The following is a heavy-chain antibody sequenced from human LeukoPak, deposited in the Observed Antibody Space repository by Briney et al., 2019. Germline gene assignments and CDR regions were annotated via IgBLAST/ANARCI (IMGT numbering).Heavy chain of an antibody. J-gene: IGHJ4*02. CDR2: ISAYNGNT. Sequence: ASVKVSCKAHGYTFSSYGISWVRQAPGQGLEWMGWISAYNGNTNYAQKLQGRVTMTTDTSTSTAYMELRSLRSDDTAVYYCARESYYGSGSYSPFSDYWGQGTLVTVSS. V-gene: IGHV1-18*01. CDR3: ARESYYGSGSYSPFSDY. CDR1: GYTFSSYG. D-gene: IGHD3-10*01.